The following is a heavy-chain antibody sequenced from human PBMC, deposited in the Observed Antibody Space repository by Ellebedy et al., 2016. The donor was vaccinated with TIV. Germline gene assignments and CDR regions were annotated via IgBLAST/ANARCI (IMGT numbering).Heavy chain of an antibody. CDR1: GFIFSDYY. CDR2: ISSGGSTI. CDR3: ARDTRFIDHQHNWFDP. J-gene: IGHJ5*02. D-gene: IGHD2-2*01. Sequence: GESLKISCAASGFIFSDYYMSWIRQAPGKGLEWVSYISSGGSTIYYADSVKGRFTISRDNAKNSLYLQMNTLRAEDTAVYYCARDTRFIDHQHNWFDPWGQGTLVTVSS. V-gene: IGHV3-11*01.